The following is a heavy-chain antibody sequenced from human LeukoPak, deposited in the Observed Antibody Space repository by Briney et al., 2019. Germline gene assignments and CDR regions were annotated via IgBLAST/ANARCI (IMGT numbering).Heavy chain of an antibody. CDR3: ARRDIGSGTENY. CDR1: GYTFTVSG. J-gene: IGHJ4*02. Sequence: ASVKVPCKTSGYTFTVSGITWVRQAPRQGLEWMGWMNAYSGNTNYAQKFQGRVTMTRDTSASTAYMELRSLRSDDTAVYYCARRDIGSGTENYWGQGTLVTVSS. D-gene: IGHD2-15*01. V-gene: IGHV1-18*01. CDR2: MNAYSGNT.